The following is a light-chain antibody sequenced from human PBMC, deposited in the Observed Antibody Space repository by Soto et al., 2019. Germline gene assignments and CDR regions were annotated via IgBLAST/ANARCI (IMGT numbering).Light chain of an antibody. Sequence: QSVLTQPPSASGTPGQRVTISCSGSSSNIGSNTVNWYQQLPGTAPKLVIYSNNQRPSGVPDRFSGSKSGTSASLAISGLHSEDEADYYCAAWDDSLNGYVVFGGGTKVTVL. CDR2: SNN. V-gene: IGLV1-44*01. J-gene: IGLJ2*01. CDR1: SSNIGSNT. CDR3: AAWDDSLNGYVV.